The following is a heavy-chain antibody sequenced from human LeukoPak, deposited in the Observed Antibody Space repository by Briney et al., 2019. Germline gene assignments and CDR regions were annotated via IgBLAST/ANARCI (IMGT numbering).Heavy chain of an antibody. CDR1: GFTFSNYA. V-gene: IGHV3-23*01. D-gene: IGHD3-16*01. Sequence: SGESLRLSCAASGFTFSNYAMTWVRQAPGKGLEWVSTISGSGDATYYADSVKGRSTISRDNSQNALYLQMNSLTAEDTAVFYCARDWGYWGQGTLVTVSS. CDR2: ISGSGDAT. CDR3: ARDWGY. J-gene: IGHJ1*01.